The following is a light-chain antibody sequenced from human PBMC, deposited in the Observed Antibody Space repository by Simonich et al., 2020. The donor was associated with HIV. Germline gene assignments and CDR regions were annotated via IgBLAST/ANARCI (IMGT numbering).Light chain of an antibody. CDR2: EVS. CDR3: MQGLQAPYT. V-gene: IGKV2-29*03. J-gene: IGKJ2*01. CDR1: QILLHRDGKTY. Sequence: DLVMTQTSLSLSVTPGQPVSISCKFSQILLHRDGKTYLSWYLQKPGQSPQLLIYEVSNRFSGVPDRFTGSGSGTDFTLKISRVEAEDVGVYYCMQGLQAPYTFGQGTKLEIK.